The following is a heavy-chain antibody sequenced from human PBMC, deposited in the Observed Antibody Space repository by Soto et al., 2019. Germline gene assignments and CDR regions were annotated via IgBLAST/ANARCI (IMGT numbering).Heavy chain of an antibody. Sequence: PGGSLRLSCLASRFTFSSYAMHWVRQAPGKGLEYVSSISSNGDSTYYADSVKGRSTISRDNSKNTMYLQMSSLRAEDTAVYYCVKYYYDSSGYYGLNAFDIWGQGTMVTVSS. J-gene: IGHJ3*02. D-gene: IGHD3-22*01. CDR2: ISSNGDST. V-gene: IGHV3-64D*06. CDR1: RFTFSSYA. CDR3: VKYYYDSSGYYGLNAFDI.